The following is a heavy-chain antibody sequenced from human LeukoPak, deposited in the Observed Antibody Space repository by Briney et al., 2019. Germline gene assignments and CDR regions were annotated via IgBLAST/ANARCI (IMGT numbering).Heavy chain of an antibody. J-gene: IGHJ6*02. D-gene: IGHD2-15*01. Sequence: SETLSLTCAVYGGSFSGYYWSWIRQPPGKGLEWIGEINHSGSTNYNPSLESRVTISVDTSKNQFSLKLSSVTAADTAVYYCARGRCSGGSCYSRRYYYYGMDVWGQGTTVTVSS. CDR2: INHSGST. CDR3: ARGRCSGGSCYSRRYYYYGMDV. V-gene: IGHV4-34*01. CDR1: GGSFSGYY.